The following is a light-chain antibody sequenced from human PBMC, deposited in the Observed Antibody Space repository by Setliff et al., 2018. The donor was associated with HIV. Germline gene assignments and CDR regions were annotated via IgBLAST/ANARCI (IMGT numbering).Light chain of an antibody. J-gene: IGLJ1*01. Sequence: QSALTQPRSVSGSPGQSVTISCTGTSSDVGGYNYVSWYQQYSSKAPKLMIYDVTKRPSGVPDRFSGSKSGNTASLTISGLQAEDEAEYYCCSYAGSYTHVFGTGTKVTVL. V-gene: IGLV2-11*01. CDR1: SSDVGGYNY. CDR2: DVT. CDR3: CSYAGSYTHV.